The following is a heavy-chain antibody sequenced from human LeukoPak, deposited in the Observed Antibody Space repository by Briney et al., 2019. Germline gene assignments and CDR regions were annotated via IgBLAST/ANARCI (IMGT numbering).Heavy chain of an antibody. CDR1: GDSISSGNY. J-gene: IGHJ4*02. Sequence: PSETLSLTCTVSGDSISSGNYWGWIRQPPGKGLEWIGSFYHSGSTSYNPSLKSRVTISVDTFKNQFSLKLTSVTAADTAVYYCARDYYDSSGSFSGFDYWGQGTLVTVSS. V-gene: IGHV4-38-2*02. CDR2: FYHSGST. D-gene: IGHD3-22*01. CDR3: ARDYYDSSGSFSGFDY.